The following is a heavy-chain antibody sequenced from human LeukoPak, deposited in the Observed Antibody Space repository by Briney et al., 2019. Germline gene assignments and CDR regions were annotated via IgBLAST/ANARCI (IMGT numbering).Heavy chain of an antibody. Sequence: VASVKVSCKASGYTFTSYGISWVRQAPGQGLEWMGWISAYNGNTNYAQKLQGRVTMTTDTSTSTAYMELSSLRSEDTAVYYCASGPYSSSWERDDYWGQGTLVTVSS. V-gene: IGHV1-18*01. CDR1: GYTFTSYG. CDR3: ASGPYSSSWERDDY. CDR2: ISAYNGNT. J-gene: IGHJ4*02. D-gene: IGHD6-13*01.